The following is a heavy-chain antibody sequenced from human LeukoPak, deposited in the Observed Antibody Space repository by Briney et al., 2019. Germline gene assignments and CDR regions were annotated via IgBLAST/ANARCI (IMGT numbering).Heavy chain of an antibody. V-gene: IGHV4-59*01. CDR3: ARRDGPFDF. D-gene: IGHD5-24*01. Sequence: SETLSLTCTVSGDSISNYYWSWIRQPPGKGLEWIGYLHHSGSTNYNPSLKSRVSMSIDTSRNQFSLRLSSVTAADTALYYFARRDGPFDFWGQGTLVSVSS. CDR1: GDSISNYY. J-gene: IGHJ4*02. CDR2: LHHSGST.